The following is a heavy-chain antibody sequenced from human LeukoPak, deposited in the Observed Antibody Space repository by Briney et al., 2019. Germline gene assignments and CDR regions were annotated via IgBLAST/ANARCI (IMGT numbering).Heavy chain of an antibody. D-gene: IGHD3-10*01. Sequence: PGGSLRLSCAASGFSFSSYWMHWLRQAPGKELVWVSGISWNSGSIGYADSVKGRFTISRDNAKNSLYLQMNSLRAEDTALYYCAKDSGHYYGSGSYYYFDYWGQGTLVTVSS. CDR1: GFSFSSYW. CDR2: ISWNSGSI. V-gene: IGHV3-9*01. J-gene: IGHJ4*02. CDR3: AKDSGHYYGSGSYYYFDY.